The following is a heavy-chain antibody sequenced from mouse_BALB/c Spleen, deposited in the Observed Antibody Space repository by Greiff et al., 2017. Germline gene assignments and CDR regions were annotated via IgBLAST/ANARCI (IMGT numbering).Heavy chain of an antibody. CDR3: ARHRDEDYFDY. Sequence: DVMLVESGGDLVKPGGSLKLSCAASGFTFSSYGMSWVRQTPDKRLEWVATISSGGSYTYYPDSVKGRFTISRDNAKNTLYLQMSSLKSEDTAMYYCARHRDEDYFDYWGQGTTLTVSS. D-gene: IGHD3-3*01. CDR2: ISSGGSYT. J-gene: IGHJ2*01. CDR1: GFTFSSYG. V-gene: IGHV5-6*02.